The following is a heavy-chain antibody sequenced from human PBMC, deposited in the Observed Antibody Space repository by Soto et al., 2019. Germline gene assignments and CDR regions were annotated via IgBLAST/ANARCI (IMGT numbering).Heavy chain of an antibody. V-gene: IGHV3-66*01. CDR1: GFTVSNNY. CDR2: IYSGGST. Sequence: EEQLVESGGDLVQPGGSLRLSCAASGFTVSNNYMSWVRQAPGKGLEWVSLIYSGGSTYYADSVKVRFTISRDSSKNTLYLQMNSLRAEDTAMYYCAAYSHKGYWGQGTLVTVSS. J-gene: IGHJ4*02. CDR3: AAYSHKGY. D-gene: IGHD3-16*01.